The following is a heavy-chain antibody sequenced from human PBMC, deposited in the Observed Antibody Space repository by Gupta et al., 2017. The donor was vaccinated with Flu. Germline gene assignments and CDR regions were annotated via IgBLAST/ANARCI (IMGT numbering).Heavy chain of an antibody. CDR1: GFTFSSYS. Sequence: EVQLVESGGGLVKPGGSLRLSCAASGFTFSSYSMNWVRQAPGKGLEWVSSISSSSRYISYADSVKGRFTISRDNAKNSLYLQMNSLRAEDTAVYYCAIDKSGDYDSSGYDYWGQGTLVTVYS. CDR2: ISSSSRYI. CDR3: AIDKSGDYDSSGYDY. J-gene: IGHJ4*02. D-gene: IGHD3-22*01. V-gene: IGHV3-21*01.